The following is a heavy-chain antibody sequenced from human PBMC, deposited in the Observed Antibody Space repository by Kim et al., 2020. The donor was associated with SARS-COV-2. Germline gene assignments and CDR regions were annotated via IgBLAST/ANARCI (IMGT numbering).Heavy chain of an antibody. Sequence: QKFQGRVTMTEDTSTDTAYVELSSLRSEDTAVYYCATGLRWFGERYGMDVWGQGTTVTVSS. D-gene: IGHD3-10*01. CDR3: ATGLRWFGERYGMDV. V-gene: IGHV1-24*01. J-gene: IGHJ6*02.